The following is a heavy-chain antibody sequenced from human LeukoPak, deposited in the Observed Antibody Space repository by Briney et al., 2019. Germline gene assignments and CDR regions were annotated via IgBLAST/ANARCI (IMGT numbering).Heavy chain of an antibody. Sequence: SETLSLTCTVSGGSISSSSYYWGWIRQPPGKGLEWIGSIYYSGSTYYNPSLKSRVTISVDTSKNQFSLKLSSVTAADTAVYYCARSDTIFGVASNWFNPWGQGTLVTVSS. V-gene: IGHV4-39*07. D-gene: IGHD3-3*01. J-gene: IGHJ5*02. CDR1: GGSISSSSYY. CDR2: IYYSGST. CDR3: ARSDTIFGVASNWFNP.